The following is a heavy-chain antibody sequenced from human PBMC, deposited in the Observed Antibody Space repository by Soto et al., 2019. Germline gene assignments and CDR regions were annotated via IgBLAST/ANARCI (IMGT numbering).Heavy chain of an antibody. Sequence: ESGGGVVQPGRSLRLSCAASGFTFSSYAMHWVRQAPGKGLEWVAVISYDGSNKYYADSVKGRFTISRDNSKNTLYLQMNSLRAEDTAVYYCARDRREYGDYAQYYYGMDVWGQGTTVTVSS. CDR3: ARDRREYGDYAQYYYGMDV. CDR2: ISYDGSNK. D-gene: IGHD4-17*01. J-gene: IGHJ6*02. V-gene: IGHV3-30-3*01. CDR1: GFTFSSYA.